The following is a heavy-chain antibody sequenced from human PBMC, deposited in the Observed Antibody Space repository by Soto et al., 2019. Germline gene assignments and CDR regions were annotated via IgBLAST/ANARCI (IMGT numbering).Heavy chain of an antibody. J-gene: IGHJ4*02. CDR2: IHRDGSEK. CDR1: GFMFSSYW. V-gene: IGHV3-7*03. CDR3: ARSIAARLPYFDY. D-gene: IGHD6-6*01. Sequence: PCGSLRLSCAASGFMFSSYWMTWVRQAPGKGLEWVANIHRDGSEKYYVDSVKGRFTISRDNAKNSLYLQMDSLRAEDTAIYYCARSIAARLPYFDYWGQGTLVTVSA.